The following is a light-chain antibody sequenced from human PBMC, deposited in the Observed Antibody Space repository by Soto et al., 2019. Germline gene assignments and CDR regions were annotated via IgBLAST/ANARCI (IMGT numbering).Light chain of an antibody. J-gene: IGKJ5*01. CDR3: QQYGSTIT. CDR2: GAS. Sequence: EIVLTQSPGTLSLSPGERATLSCRASQSVSSSYLAWYQQKPGQAPRLLIYGASSRATGIPDRFSGSGSGTDFTLTNSRLEPEDFAVYYCQQYGSTITFGQGTSLEIK. CDR1: QSVSSSY. V-gene: IGKV3-20*01.